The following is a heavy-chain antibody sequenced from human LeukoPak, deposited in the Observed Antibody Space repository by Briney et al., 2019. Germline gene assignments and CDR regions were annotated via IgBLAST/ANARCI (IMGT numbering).Heavy chain of an antibody. D-gene: IGHD4-23*01. CDR3: AKVIYYGGNSAGLYDAFDI. J-gene: IGHJ3*02. CDR2: IKQDGRKK. CDR1: GLTLSRYW. Sequence: GGSLTLSCAVSGLTLSRYWTSWVRQPAGKGLEGVANIKQDGRKKYYVHSVRGRFTVSRDNAKNSLYLQMNSLRAEDTGVYCCAKVIYYGGNSAGLYDAFDIWGQGTMVTVSS. V-gene: IGHV3-7*02.